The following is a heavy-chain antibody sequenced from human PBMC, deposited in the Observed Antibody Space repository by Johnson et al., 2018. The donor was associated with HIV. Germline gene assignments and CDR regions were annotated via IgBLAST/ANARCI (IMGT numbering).Heavy chain of an antibody. J-gene: IGHJ3*01. Sequence: VQLVESGGGVVRPVGSLRLSCAASGFTFSSYAMSWVRQAPGKGLEWVANIKQAGSEKYCLDSVNGRFTISRDNAKNSLYLQMNSLRAEDTAVYYCARGGLLWFGHPADWGQGTMVTVSS. V-gene: IGHV3-7*01. D-gene: IGHD3-10*01. CDR2: IKQAGSEK. CDR1: GFTFSSYA. CDR3: ARGGLLWFGHPAD.